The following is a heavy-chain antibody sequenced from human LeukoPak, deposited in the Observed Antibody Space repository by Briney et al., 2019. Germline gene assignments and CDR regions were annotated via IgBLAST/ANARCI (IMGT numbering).Heavy chain of an antibody. V-gene: IGHV3-49*03. Sequence: GGSLRPSCTASGFTFGDYALSWFRQAPGKGLEWLSFIRSKDHGGTTEYAASVKGRFTISRDDSNSIAYLQMNSLIIEDTAVYSCTWDPTYSNGTPNNSWGKGTRVTVS. D-gene: IGHD2-15*01. J-gene: IGHJ4*02. CDR3: TWDPTYSNGTPNNS. CDR2: IRSKDHGGTT. CDR1: GFTFGDYA.